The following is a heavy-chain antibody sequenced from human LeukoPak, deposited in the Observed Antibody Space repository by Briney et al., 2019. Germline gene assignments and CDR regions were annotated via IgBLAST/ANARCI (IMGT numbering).Heavy chain of an antibody. CDR2: IYWNDDK. D-gene: IGHD3-22*01. CDR1: GFSLSTSGAG. CDR3: AHRPAGYYDSSGFITDY. Sequence: SGPTLVNPTQTLTLTCTFSGFSLSTSGAGVGWIRQPPGKALEWLALIYWNDDKRYSPSLKSRLTITKDTSKNQVVLTMTNMDPVDTATYYCAHRPAGYYDSSGFITDYWGQGTLVTVSS. J-gene: IGHJ4*02. V-gene: IGHV2-5*01.